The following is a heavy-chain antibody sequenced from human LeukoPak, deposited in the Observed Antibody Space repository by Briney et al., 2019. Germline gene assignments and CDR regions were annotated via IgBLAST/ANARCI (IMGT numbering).Heavy chain of an antibody. Sequence: GGSLRLSCTTSGFAFSNYAMSWVRQAPGKGLEWVSAISGSGGSTYYADSVKGRFTISRDNSKNTLYLQMNSLRAGDTAVYYCAKVGGDYTPYYFDYWGQGTLVTVSS. CDR2: ISGSGGST. V-gene: IGHV3-23*01. D-gene: IGHD4-17*01. CDR3: AKVGGDYTPYYFDY. J-gene: IGHJ4*02. CDR1: GFAFSNYA.